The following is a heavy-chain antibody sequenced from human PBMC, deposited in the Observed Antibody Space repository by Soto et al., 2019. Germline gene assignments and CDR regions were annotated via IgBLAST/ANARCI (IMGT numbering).Heavy chain of an antibody. Sequence: HPGGSLRLSCAASGVTFSNYAMTWVRQAPGKGLEWVSVTSDSYDSTYYADSVKGRFTISRDNSKNTLYLQMNSLRAEDTAVYYCAKVRDSSGFDAFDIWGQGTMVTVSS. V-gene: IGHV3-23*01. CDR1: GVTFSNYA. D-gene: IGHD3-22*01. CDR2: TSDSYDST. CDR3: AKVRDSSGFDAFDI. J-gene: IGHJ3*02.